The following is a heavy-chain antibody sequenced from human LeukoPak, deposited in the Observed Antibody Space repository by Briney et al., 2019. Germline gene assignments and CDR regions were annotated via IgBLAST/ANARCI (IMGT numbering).Heavy chain of an antibody. V-gene: IGHV4-59*01. D-gene: IGHD5-18*01. Sequence: PSETLSLTCTVSGDSSSSYYWSCIRQPPGKTLEWIGYIYYSGSTNYNPSLKSRVTISVDTSKNQFSLKLSSVTAADTAVYYCARVVDTAINAYFDYWGQGTLVTVSS. J-gene: IGHJ4*02. CDR3: ARVVDTAINAYFDY. CDR1: GDSSSSYY. CDR2: IYYSGST.